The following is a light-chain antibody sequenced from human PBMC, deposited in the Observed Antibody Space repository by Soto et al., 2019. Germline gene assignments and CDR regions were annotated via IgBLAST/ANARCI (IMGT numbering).Light chain of an antibody. CDR2: DDR. CDR1: NIGSYS. J-gene: IGLJ3*02. CDR3: QVWDSSSDHVM. Sequence: ELTQSPSVSVAPGQTARITCGGNNIGSYSVHWYQQKPGQAPVLVVYDDRDRPSGIPERFSGSNSGNTATLTISRVEAGDEADYYCQVWDSSSDHVMFGGGTKVTV. V-gene: IGLV3-21*02.